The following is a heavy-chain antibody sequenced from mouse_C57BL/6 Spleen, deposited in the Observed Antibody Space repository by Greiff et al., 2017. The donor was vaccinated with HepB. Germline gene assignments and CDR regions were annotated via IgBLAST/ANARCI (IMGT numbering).Heavy chain of an antibody. CDR3: AREIRGFAY. J-gene: IGHJ3*01. D-gene: IGHD3-1*01. Sequence: QVQLKQPGAELVKPGASVKLSCKASGYTFTSYWMHWVKQRPGQGLEWIGMIHPNSGSTNYNEKFKSKATLTVDKSSSTAYMQLSSLTSEDSAVYYCAREIRGFAYWGQGTLVTVSA. CDR2: IHPNSGST. V-gene: IGHV1-64*01. CDR1: GYTFTSYW.